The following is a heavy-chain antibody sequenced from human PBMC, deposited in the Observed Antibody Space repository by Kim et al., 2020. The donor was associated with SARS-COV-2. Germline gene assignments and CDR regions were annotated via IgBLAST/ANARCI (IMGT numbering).Heavy chain of an antibody. D-gene: IGHD2-2*01. Sequence: SETLSLTCTVSGGSISSGGYYWSWIRQHPGKGLEWIGYIYYSGSTYYNPSLKSRVTISVDTSKNQFSLKLSSVTAADTAVYYCARDRGVVVPAARHRYYFDYWGQGTLVTVSS. V-gene: IGHV4-31*03. CDR2: IYYSGST. CDR1: GGSISSGGYY. J-gene: IGHJ4*02. CDR3: ARDRGVVVPAARHRYYFDY.